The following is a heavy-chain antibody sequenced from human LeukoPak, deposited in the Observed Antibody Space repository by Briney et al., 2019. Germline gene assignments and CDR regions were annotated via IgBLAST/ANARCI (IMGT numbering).Heavy chain of an antibody. Sequence: ASGKVSCKASGYTFTSYGISWVRQAPGQGLEWMGWISAYNGNTNYAQKLQGRVTMTTDTSTSTAYMELRSLRSDDTAVYYCAMLKDAYYYDSSGYYFGYWGQGTLVTVSS. D-gene: IGHD3-22*01. CDR3: AMLKDAYYYDSSGYYFGY. J-gene: IGHJ4*02. V-gene: IGHV1-18*01. CDR2: ISAYNGNT. CDR1: GYTFTSYG.